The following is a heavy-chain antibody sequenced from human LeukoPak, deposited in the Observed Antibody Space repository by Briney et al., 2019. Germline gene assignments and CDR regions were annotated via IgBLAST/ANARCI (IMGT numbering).Heavy chain of an antibody. J-gene: IGHJ4*02. CDR1: GGSISSYY. V-gene: IGHV4-4*07. CDR3: ARGGIRGYSAFDNLDF. D-gene: IGHD5-12*01. CDR2: IYTSGST. Sequence: SETLSLTCTVSGGSISSYYWSWIRQPAGKGLEWIGRIYTSGSTNYNPSLKSRVSMSVDTSKNQFSLTLTSVTVADTAFYYCARGGIRGYSAFDNLDFWGLGTHVTVSS.